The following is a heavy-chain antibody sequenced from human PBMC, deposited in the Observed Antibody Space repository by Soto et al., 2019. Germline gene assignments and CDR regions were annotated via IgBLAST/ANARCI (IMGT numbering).Heavy chain of an antibody. J-gene: IGHJ4*02. CDR1: GGTFSSYA. CDR2: IIPIFGTA. CDR3: ARAGLGAVTTGPYFDY. D-gene: IGHD1-26*01. Sequence: QVQLVQPGAEVKKPGSSVKVSCNAYGGTFSSYAISWVRQAPGQGLEWMGGIIPIFGTANYAQKFQGRVTITADESTSTAYMELSSLRSEDTAVYYCARAGLGAVTTGPYFDYWGQGTLVTVSS. V-gene: IGHV1-69*01.